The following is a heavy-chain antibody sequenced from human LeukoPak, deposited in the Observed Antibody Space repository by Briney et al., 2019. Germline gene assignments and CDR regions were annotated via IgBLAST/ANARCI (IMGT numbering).Heavy chain of an antibody. CDR2: IYYSGST. Sequence: SETLSLTCTVSGGSISSSSYYWGWLRQPPGKGLEWIGSIYYSGSTYYNPSLKSRVTISVDTSKNQFSLKLSSVTAADTAVYYCARLYSPEPIYYFDYWGQGTLVTVSS. D-gene: IGHD2-2*02. CDR1: GGSISSSSYY. CDR3: ARLYSPEPIYYFDY. V-gene: IGHV4-39*01. J-gene: IGHJ4*02.